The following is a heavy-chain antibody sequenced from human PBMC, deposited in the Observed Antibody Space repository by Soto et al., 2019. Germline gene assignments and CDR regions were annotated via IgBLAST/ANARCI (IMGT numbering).Heavy chain of an antibody. CDR1: GFTFSTYA. V-gene: IGHV3-23*01. CDR2: ISGGGGST. D-gene: IGHD3-9*01. J-gene: IGHJ6*02. CDR3: AKWGPWSDTLTPFNYYGMYV. Sequence: GGSLRLSCAASGFTFSTYAMSWVRQAPGKGLEWVSAISGGGGSTYYADSVKGRFTISRDNSKNTQYLQMNSLGADDTAVYYCAKWGPWSDTLTPFNYYGMYVWGQGTTVTVSS.